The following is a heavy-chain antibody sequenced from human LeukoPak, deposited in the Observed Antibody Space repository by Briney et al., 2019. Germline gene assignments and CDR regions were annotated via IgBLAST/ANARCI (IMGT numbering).Heavy chain of an antibody. D-gene: IGHD6-13*01. Sequence: PGGSLRLSCAASGFTFSDYYMSWIRQAPGKGLEWVSYISSSGSTIYYADSVKGRFTISRDNAKNSLYLQMNSLRAEDTAVYYCARVVRAAAGTPQYPGLVVGYYYYMDVWGKGTTVTIPS. J-gene: IGHJ6*03. CDR1: GFTFSDYY. CDR2: ISSSGSTI. CDR3: ARVVRAAAGTPQYPGLVVGYYYYMDV. V-gene: IGHV3-11*04.